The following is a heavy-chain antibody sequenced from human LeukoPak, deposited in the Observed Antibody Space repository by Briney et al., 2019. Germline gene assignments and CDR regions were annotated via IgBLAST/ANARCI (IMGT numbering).Heavy chain of an antibody. D-gene: IGHD5-18*01. CDR3: ARPSGRGIQLWSPFDY. CDR1: GYSFTSYW. J-gene: IGHJ4*02. Sequence: GESLKISCKGSGYSFTSYWIGWVRQMPGKGLEWMGIIYPGDSDTRYSPSFQGQVTISADKSISTAYLQWSSLKASDTAMYYCARPSGRGIQLWSPFDYWGQGTLVTVSS. V-gene: IGHV5-51*01. CDR2: IYPGDSDT.